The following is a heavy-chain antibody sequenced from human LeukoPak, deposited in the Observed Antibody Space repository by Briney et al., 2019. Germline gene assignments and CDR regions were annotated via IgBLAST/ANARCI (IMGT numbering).Heavy chain of an antibody. J-gene: IGHJ4*02. V-gene: IGHV1-69*05. CDR1: GGTFSSYA. D-gene: IGHD2-21*02. CDR2: IIPIFGTA. CDR3: ARDWAALTYCGGDCYGGYFDY. Sequence: SVKVSCKASGGTFSSYAISWVRQAPGQGLEWMGRIIPIFGTANYAQKFQGRVTITTDESTSTAYMELSSLRSEDTAVYYCARDWAALTYCGGDCYGGYFDYWDQGTLVTVSS.